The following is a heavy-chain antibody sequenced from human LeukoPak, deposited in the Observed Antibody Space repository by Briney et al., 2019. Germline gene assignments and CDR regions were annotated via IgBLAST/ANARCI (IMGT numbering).Heavy chain of an antibody. J-gene: IGHJ4*02. CDR2: IYHSGST. CDR1: GGSISSGGYY. D-gene: IGHD3-3*01. Sequence: SETLSLTCTGSGGSISSGGYYWSWIRQPPGKGLEWIGYIYHSGSTYYNPSLKSRVTISVDRSKNQFSLKLSSVTAADTAVYYCARDGSYFWSGYFDYLGQGTLVTVSS. V-gene: IGHV4-30-2*01. CDR3: ARDGSYFWSGYFDY.